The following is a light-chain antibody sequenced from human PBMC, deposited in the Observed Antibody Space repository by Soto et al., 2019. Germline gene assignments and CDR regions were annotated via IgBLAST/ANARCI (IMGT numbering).Light chain of an antibody. V-gene: IGLV2-8*01. Sequence: QSALTQPPSASGSRGQSVTISCTGTSVDINYVSWFQQHPGKAPKLIICEVTKRPSRVPDRFSGSKSGNTASLTVSGLQDDDEADYYCSSYAGRDIWVFGGGTKLTV. CDR2: EVT. CDR1: SVDINY. CDR3: SSYAGRDIWV. J-gene: IGLJ3*02.